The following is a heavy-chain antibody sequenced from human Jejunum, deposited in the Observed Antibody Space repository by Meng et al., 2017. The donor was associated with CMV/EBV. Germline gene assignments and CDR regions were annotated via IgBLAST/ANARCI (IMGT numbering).Heavy chain of an antibody. D-gene: IGHD1-26*01. CDR3: EDFEVG. V-gene: IGHV3-21*01. CDR1: GFTFSTYS. CDR2: ISGSGDNI. Sequence: LKISCAASGFTFSTYSMNWVRQAPGKGLEWVSSISGSGDNIYYADSVKGRFTISRDNAKNSLFLQMNSLRAEDTAVYYCEDFEVGWGQGTRVTVSS. J-gene: IGHJ4*02.